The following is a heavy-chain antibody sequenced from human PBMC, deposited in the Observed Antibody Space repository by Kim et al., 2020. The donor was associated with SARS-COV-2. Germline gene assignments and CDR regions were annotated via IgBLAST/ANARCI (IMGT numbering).Heavy chain of an antibody. CDR1: GFTFGDYA. CDR3: AKGGQYFDWLEAFDI. Sequence: GGSLRLSCAASGFTFGDYAMHWVRQAPGKGLEWVSGISWNSGSIGYADSVKGRFTISRDNAKNSLYLQMNSLRAEDTALYYCAKGGQYFDWLEAFDIWGQGTMVTVSS. CDR2: ISWNSGSI. J-gene: IGHJ3*02. V-gene: IGHV3-9*01. D-gene: IGHD3-9*01.